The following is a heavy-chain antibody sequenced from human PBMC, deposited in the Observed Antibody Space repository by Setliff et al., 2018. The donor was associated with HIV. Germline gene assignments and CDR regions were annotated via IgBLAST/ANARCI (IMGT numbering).Heavy chain of an antibody. CDR2: IYTSGST. Sequence: SGTLSLTCTVSGGSISSYYWSWIRQPPGKGLEWIGYIYTSGSTNYNPSLRSRVTISIDTSKNQFSLKLTSVTAADTAVYYCARDGSRDGYYFWGVWGKGTTVTVSS. D-gene: IGHD3-3*01. V-gene: IGHV4-4*08. J-gene: IGHJ6*04. CDR3: ARDGSRDGYYFWGV. CDR1: GGSISSYY.